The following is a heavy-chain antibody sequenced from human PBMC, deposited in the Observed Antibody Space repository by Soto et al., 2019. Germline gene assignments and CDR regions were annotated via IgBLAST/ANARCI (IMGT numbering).Heavy chain of an antibody. CDR2: ISWDGGST. Sequence: GGSLRLSCAASGFTFDDYTMHWVRQAPGKGLEWVSLISWDGGSTYYADPVKGRFTISRDNSKNSLYLQMNSLRTEDTALYYCAKDIEDMTTDDTNYGMDVWGQGITVTVSS. J-gene: IGHJ6*02. CDR3: AKDIEDMTTDDTNYGMDV. CDR1: GFTFDDYT. V-gene: IGHV3-43*01. D-gene: IGHD4-4*01.